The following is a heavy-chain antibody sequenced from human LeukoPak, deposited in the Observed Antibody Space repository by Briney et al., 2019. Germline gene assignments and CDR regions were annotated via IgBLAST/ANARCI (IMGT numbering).Heavy chain of an antibody. D-gene: IGHD3-22*01. Sequence: GASVKVSCKASGYTFTSYGISWVRQAPGQGLEWMGWISAYNGNTNYAQKLQGRVTMTTDTSTSTAYVELRSLRSDDTAVYYCARDPGNYYDSSAEFYYYYGMDVWGQGTTVTVSS. CDR1: GYTFTSYG. CDR3: ARDPGNYYDSSAEFYYYYGMDV. J-gene: IGHJ6*02. V-gene: IGHV1-18*01. CDR2: ISAYNGNT.